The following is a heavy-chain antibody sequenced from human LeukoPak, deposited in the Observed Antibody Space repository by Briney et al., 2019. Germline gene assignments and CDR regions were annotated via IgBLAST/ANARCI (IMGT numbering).Heavy chain of an antibody. CDR1: GFSFSSCS. V-gene: IGHV3-7*01. D-gene: IGHD5-18*01. Sequence: GGSLRLSCVASGFSFSSCSMSWVRQAPGKGLEWVANIKEDGSEKYYVDSVKGRFTISRDNAKTSLYLQMNSLRAEDTAVYYCARDLAGVTGYTYGRGIDYWGQGTLVTVSS. CDR2: IKEDGSEK. J-gene: IGHJ4*02. CDR3: ARDLAGVTGYTYGRGIDY.